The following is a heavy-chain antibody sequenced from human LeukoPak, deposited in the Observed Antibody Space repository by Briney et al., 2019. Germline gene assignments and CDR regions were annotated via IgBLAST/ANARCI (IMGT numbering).Heavy chain of an antibody. J-gene: IGHJ4*02. CDR1: GFTFSSYE. V-gene: IGHV3-48*03. CDR3: ARERYSSGWYNY. D-gene: IGHD6-19*01. CDR2: ISSSGSTI. Sequence: GGSLRLSCAASGFTFSSYEMNWVRKAPGKGLEWVSYISSSGSTIYYADSVKGRFTISRDNAKNSLYLQMNSLRAEDTAVYYCARERYSSGWYNYWGQGTLVTVSS.